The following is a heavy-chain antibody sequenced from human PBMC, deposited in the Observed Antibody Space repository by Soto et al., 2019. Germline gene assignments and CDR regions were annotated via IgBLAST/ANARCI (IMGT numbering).Heavy chain of an antibody. CDR3: AKYPRIGATVSTSVKYYYYYMDV. J-gene: IGHJ6*03. CDR1: GFIFSTYA. V-gene: IGHV3-30*18. D-gene: IGHD1-26*01. Sequence: QVQLVESGGGVVQPGRSLRLSCAASGFIFSTYAMHWVRQAPGKGLEWVAVISNDGSNKYYAYSVKGRFTISRDNPKNRLYLQLNSLSAGVTAMYYCAKYPRIGATVSTSVKYYYYYMDVWGRGSTVVVCS. CDR2: ISNDGSNK.